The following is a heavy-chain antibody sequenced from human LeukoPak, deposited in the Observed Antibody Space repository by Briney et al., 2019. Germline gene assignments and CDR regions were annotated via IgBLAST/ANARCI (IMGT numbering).Heavy chain of an antibody. V-gene: IGHV3-33*06. D-gene: IGHD4-17*01. Sequence: GGSLRLSCAASGFTFSSYGMHWVRQAPGKGLEWVAVIWYDGSNKYYVDSVKGRFTISRDNSKNTLYLQMNSLRAEDTAVYYCAKDATDYGDSYYFDYWGQGTLVTVSS. CDR1: GFTFSSYG. CDR3: AKDATDYGDSYYFDY. CDR2: IWYDGSNK. J-gene: IGHJ4*02.